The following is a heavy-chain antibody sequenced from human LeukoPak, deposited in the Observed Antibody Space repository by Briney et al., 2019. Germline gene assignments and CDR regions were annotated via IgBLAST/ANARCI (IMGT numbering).Heavy chain of an antibody. CDR3: TTDAPYYYGSGTKTDAFDL. Sequence: GGSLRLSCAASGFTFSNAWMYWVRQPPGKGLEWVGRIKSKIDGGTTQYAAPVKGRFTISRDDSKNTLYLQMNSLKTEDTAVYYCTTDAPYYYGSGTKTDAFDLWGQGTMGTVSS. J-gene: IGHJ3*01. V-gene: IGHV3-15*01. CDR2: IKSKIDGGTT. CDR1: GFTFSNAW. D-gene: IGHD3-10*01.